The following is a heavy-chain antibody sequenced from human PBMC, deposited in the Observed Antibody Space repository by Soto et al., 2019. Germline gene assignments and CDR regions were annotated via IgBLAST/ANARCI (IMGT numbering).Heavy chain of an antibody. V-gene: IGHV4-31*03. CDR2: IYHSGGT. CDR3: ARDRGGYGVYDY. Sequence: TLSLSFSVSAGSISSGGYYWNWIRQPPGKGLEWIGYIYHSGGTYSSPSLRSRVTISVDTSKNQFSLKLSSVTAADTAVYYCARDRGGYGVYDYWGQGTPVTVYS. D-gene: IGHD5-12*01. J-gene: IGHJ4*02. CDR1: AGSISSGGYY.